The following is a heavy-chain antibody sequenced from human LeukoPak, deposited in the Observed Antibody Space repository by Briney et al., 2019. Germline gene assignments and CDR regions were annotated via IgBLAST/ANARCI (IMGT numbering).Heavy chain of an antibody. CDR1: GFIFSDYY. CDR3: GRGHRFCSRGNCNSPVDY. D-gene: IGHD2-15*01. J-gene: IGHJ4*02. Sequence: GGSLRLSCGASGFIFSDYYMTWIRQAPGKGLEWVSYISSSSSSANYADSVKGRFTISRDNAKNSLYLQMNSLRAEDTAVYYCGRGHRFCSRGNCNSPVDYWGQGTLVTVSS. V-gene: IGHV3-11*05. CDR2: ISSSSSSA.